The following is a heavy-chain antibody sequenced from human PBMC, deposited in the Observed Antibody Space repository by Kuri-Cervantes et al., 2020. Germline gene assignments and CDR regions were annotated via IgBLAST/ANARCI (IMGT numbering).Heavy chain of an antibody. V-gene: IGHV4-30-2*01. CDR3: ARAGFYYYGMDV. D-gene: IGHD6-25*01. J-gene: IGHJ6*02. CDR1: GGSISSSSYY. CDR2: IYHSGST. Sequence: LRLSCTVSGGSISSSSYYWGWIRQPPGKGLEWIGYIYHSGSTYYNPSLKSRVTISVDRSKNQFSLKLSSVTAADTAVYYCARAGFYYYGMDVWGQGTTVTVSS.